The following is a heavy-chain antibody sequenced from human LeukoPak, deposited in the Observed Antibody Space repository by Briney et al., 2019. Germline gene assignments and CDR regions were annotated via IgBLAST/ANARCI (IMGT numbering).Heavy chain of an antibody. CDR1: GGTFSSYA. D-gene: IGHD6-19*01. J-gene: IGHJ4*02. CDR2: IIPIFGTE. CDR3: ARAKGRSSGWYGTTLVDY. V-gene: IGHV1-69*13. Sequence: GASVKVSCKASGGTFSSYAISWGRQAPGQGLEWMGGIIPIFGTENYAQKFQGRVTINADESTSTVYMELSSLRSEDTDVYYCARAKGRSSGWYGTTLVDYWGQGTLVTVSS.